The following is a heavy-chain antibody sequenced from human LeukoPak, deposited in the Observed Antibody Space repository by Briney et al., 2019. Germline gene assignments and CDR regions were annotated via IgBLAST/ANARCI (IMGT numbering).Heavy chain of an antibody. CDR1: GFTFSSYA. D-gene: IGHD6-19*01. CDR2: ISASGGST. CDR3: AKAMAGSTYYFDS. V-gene: IGHV3-23*01. Sequence: GGSLRLSCAASGFTFSSYAMNWVRQAPGKGLEWVSTISASGGSTYYADSVKGRFTISRDTSKNTLYLQMSSLRGEDTAVYYCAKAMAGSTYYFDSWGQGTLVTVSS. J-gene: IGHJ4*02.